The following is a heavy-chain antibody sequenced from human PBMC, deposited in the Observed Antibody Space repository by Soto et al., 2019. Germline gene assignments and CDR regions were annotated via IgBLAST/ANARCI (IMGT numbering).Heavy chain of an antibody. CDR3: ASSPAAGPSYYFDY. D-gene: IGHD6-13*01. CDR1: GGSISSGGYY. CDR2: IYYSGST. V-gene: IGHV4-31*03. Sequence: SETLSLTCTVSGGSISSGGYYWSWIRQHPGKGLEWIGYIYYSGSTYYNPSLKSRVTISVDTSKNQFSLKLSSVTAADTAVYYCASSPAAGPSYYFDYWGQGTLVTVSS. J-gene: IGHJ4*02.